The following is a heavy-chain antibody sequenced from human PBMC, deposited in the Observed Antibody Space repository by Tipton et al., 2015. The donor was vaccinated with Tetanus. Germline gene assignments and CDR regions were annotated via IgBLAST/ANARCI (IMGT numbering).Heavy chain of an antibody. D-gene: IGHD5-18*01. Sequence: AASGFTFSSYWMSWVRQAPGKGLEWVANIKQDGSEKYYVDSVKGRFTISRDNAKNSLYLQMNSLRAEDTAVYYCARGGDTAMVTHYYYYYGMDVWGQGTTVTVSS. CDR2: IKQDGSEK. J-gene: IGHJ6*02. CDR3: ARGGDTAMVTHYYYYYGMDV. CDR1: GFTFSSYW. V-gene: IGHV3-7*01.